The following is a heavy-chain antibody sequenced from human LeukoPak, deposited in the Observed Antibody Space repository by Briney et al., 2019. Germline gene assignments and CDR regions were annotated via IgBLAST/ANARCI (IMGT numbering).Heavy chain of an antibody. D-gene: IGHD1-26*01. Sequence: PGGSLRLSCAASGFTFSSYEMNWVRQAPGKGLEWVSYISSSGSTIYYADSVKGRFTISRDDAKNSLYLQMNSLRAEDTAVYSCARVRVGATYGGAFDIWGQGTVVTVSS. CDR3: ARVRVGATYGGAFDI. V-gene: IGHV3-48*03. CDR2: ISSSGSTI. CDR1: GFTFSSYE. J-gene: IGHJ3*02.